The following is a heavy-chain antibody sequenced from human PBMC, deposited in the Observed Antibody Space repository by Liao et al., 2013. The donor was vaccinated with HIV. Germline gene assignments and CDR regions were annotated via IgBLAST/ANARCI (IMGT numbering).Heavy chain of an antibody. V-gene: IGHV4-30-4*08. D-gene: IGHD2-21*02. Sequence: QVQLQESGPGLVKPSQTLSLTCTVSGASISSGDYYWSWIRQPPGKGLEWIGYIYYSGSTYYNSSLKSRVTISVDTSKNQFSLKLSSVTAADTAVYSCARGAGGDDAAFDIWGQGTMVTVSS. CDR1: GASISSGDYY. CDR2: IYYSGST. CDR3: ARGAGGDDAAFDI. J-gene: IGHJ3*02.